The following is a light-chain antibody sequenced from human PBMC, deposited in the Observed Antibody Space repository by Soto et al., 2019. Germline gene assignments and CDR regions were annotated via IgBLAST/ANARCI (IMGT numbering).Light chain of an antibody. Sequence: EIVLTQSPATLSLSPGERATLSCRASQSVSSYLAWYQQKPGQAPRLLIYDASNRATGIPARFSGSGSGTDFPLTISSLEPEDFAVYYCQQRSNSYTFGQGTKLEI. CDR1: QSVSSY. J-gene: IGKJ2*01. CDR3: QQRSNSYT. CDR2: DAS. V-gene: IGKV3-11*01.